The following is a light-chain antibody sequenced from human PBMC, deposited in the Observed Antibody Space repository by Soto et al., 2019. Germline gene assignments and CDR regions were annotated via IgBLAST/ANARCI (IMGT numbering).Light chain of an antibody. V-gene: IGKV3-15*01. CDR2: GAS. CDR3: QQYHNWPRT. J-gene: IGKJ1*01. Sequence: EIVMTQSPAGLSVSPGERSTLSCRASQSMGSNLAWYQQKPGQAPRLLIYGASTRATGIPARFSGSGSGTEFTLTITSLQSEDFAVYYCQQYHNWPRTCGQGTKVDIK. CDR1: QSMGSN.